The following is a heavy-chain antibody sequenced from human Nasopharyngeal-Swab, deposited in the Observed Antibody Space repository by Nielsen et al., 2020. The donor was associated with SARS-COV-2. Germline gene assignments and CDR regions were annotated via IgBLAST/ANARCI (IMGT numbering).Heavy chain of an antibody. CDR1: GFTFSSYG. CDR3: ARDNLLWFGDSLSFYFDY. CDR2: IWYDGSNK. J-gene: IGHJ4*02. D-gene: IGHD3-10*01. Sequence: GESLKISCAASGFTFSSYGMHWVRQAPGKGLEWVAVIWYDGSNKYYADSMKGRFTISRDNSKNTLYLQMNSLRAEDTAVYYCARDNLLWFGDSLSFYFDYWGQGTLVTVSS. V-gene: IGHV3-33*01.